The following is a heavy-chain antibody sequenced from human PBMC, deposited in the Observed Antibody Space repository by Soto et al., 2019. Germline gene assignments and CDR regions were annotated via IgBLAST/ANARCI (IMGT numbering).Heavy chain of an antibody. V-gene: IGHV3-7*01. D-gene: IGHD6-19*01. CDR1: GFTFSSYW. CDR2: IKQDGSEK. J-gene: IGHJ4*02. CDR3: AREAYSSGSNPGSHY. Sequence: GGSLRLSCAASGFTFSSYWMSWVRQAPGKGLEWVANIKQDGSEKYYVDSVKGRFTISRDNAKNSLYLQMNSLRAEDTAVYYCAREAYSSGSNPGSHYWGQGTLVTVSS.